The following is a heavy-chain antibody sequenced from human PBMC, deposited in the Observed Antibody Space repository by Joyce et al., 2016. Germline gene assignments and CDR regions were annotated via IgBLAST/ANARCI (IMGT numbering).Heavy chain of an antibody. V-gene: IGHV3-48*04. J-gene: IGHJ4*02. D-gene: IGHD5-24*01. CDR2: ISASGRSI. CDR3: ARVGDGDNSGNNFDF. CDR1: AFTFGRYS. Sequence: EVHLMESGGGLVQPGGSLRLSCAASAFTFGRYSMTWVRQAPGKGRECVSYISASGRSIYYADSVRGRFTISRDNARNSLYLQMNSLRGDDTAVYFCARVGDGDNSGNNFDFWGQGTLVAVSS.